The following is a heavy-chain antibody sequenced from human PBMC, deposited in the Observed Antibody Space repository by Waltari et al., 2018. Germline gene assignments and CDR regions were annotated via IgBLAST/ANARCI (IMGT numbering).Heavy chain of an antibody. D-gene: IGHD2-15*01. CDR2: IYYSEST. CDR1: GGSISSHY. CDR3: ARVMVVTHDAFDI. V-gene: IGHV4-59*11. Sequence: QVQLQESGPGLVKPSETLSLTCTVSGGSISSHYWSWIRQPPGTGLEWIGYIYYSESTNYNPTLKSRVTISVDTSKNQFSLTLSSVTAADTAVYYCARVMVVTHDAFDIWGQGTMVTVSS. J-gene: IGHJ3*02.